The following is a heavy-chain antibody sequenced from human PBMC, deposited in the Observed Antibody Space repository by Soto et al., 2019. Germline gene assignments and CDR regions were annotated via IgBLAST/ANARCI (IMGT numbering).Heavy chain of an antibody. CDR1: GYTLTELS. Sequence: ASVKVSCKVSGYTLTELSMHWVRQAPGKGLEWMGGFDPEDGETIYAQKFQGRVTMTEDTSTDTAYMELSSLGSEDTAVYYCAFGPGIAAAAYFDYWGQGTLVTVS. CDR3: AFGPGIAAAAYFDY. J-gene: IGHJ4*02. V-gene: IGHV1-24*01. CDR2: FDPEDGET. D-gene: IGHD6-13*01.